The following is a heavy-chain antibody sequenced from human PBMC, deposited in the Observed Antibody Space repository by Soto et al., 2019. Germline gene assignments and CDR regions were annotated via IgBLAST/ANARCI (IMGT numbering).Heavy chain of an antibody. CDR1: GFTFTSSA. Sequence: SVKVSCKASGFTFTSSAVQWVRQARGQRLEWIGWIVVGSGNTNYAQKFQERVTITRDMSTSTAYMELSSLRSEDTAVYYCAADRDGIAPTGEYYYYGMDVWGQGTTVTVSS. J-gene: IGHJ6*02. CDR2: IVVGSGNT. CDR3: AADRDGIAPTGEYYYYGMDV. V-gene: IGHV1-58*01. D-gene: IGHD7-27*01.